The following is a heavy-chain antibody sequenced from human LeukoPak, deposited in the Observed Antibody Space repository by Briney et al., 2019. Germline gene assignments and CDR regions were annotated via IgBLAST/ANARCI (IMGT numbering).Heavy chain of an antibody. CDR2: LYHSVTT. D-gene: IGHD3-22*01. V-gene: IGHV4-38-2*02. Sequence: SETLSLTCAVSGYSIFSDYYWGWIRLPPGKGLESIGSLYHSVTTYYSPSLKSRVTISVDTSKNQFSLKLSSVTAADTAVYYCARDKRTYDGGGVNWFDPWGQGTLVTVSS. CDR3: ARDKRTYDGGGVNWFDP. CDR1: GYSIFSDYY. J-gene: IGHJ5*02.